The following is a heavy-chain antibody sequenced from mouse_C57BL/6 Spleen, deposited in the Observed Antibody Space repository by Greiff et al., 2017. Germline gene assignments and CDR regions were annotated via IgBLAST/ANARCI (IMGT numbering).Heavy chain of an antibody. CDR1: GYTFTSYW. Sequence: QVQLKQPGAELVKPGASVKLSCKASGYTFTSYWMHWVKQRPGQGLEWIGMIHPNSGSTNYNEKFKSKATLTVDKSSSTAYMQLSSLTSEDSAVYYCAPSTVYYFDYWGQGTTLTVSS. D-gene: IGHD1-1*01. V-gene: IGHV1-64*01. CDR3: APSTVYYFDY. CDR2: IHPNSGST. J-gene: IGHJ2*01.